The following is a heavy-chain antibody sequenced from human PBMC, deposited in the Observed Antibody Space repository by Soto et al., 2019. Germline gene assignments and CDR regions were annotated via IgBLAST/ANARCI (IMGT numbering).Heavy chain of an antibody. Sequence: PSETLSLTCTVSGGSISSGDYYWSWIRQPPGKGLEWIGYIYYSGSTYYNPSLKSRVTISVDTSKNQFSLKLSSVTAADTAVYYCARVNYDSSGYYPLNFDYWGQGTLVTSPQ. CDR3: ARVNYDSSGYYPLNFDY. D-gene: IGHD3-22*01. CDR2: IYYSGST. J-gene: IGHJ4*02. CDR1: GGSISSGDYY. V-gene: IGHV4-30-4*01.